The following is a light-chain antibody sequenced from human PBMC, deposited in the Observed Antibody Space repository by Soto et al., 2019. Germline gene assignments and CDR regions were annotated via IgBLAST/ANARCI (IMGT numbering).Light chain of an antibody. CDR1: SSNIGSKT. V-gene: IGLV1-44*01. J-gene: IGLJ1*01. CDR2: SNN. CDR3: AAWDASLNGYV. Sequence: QSVLTQPPSASGTPGQRVTISCSGSSSNIGSKTVNWYQQLPGTAPKLLIYSNNQRPSGVPDRFSGSKSGTSASLAISGLQSEDEADYYCAAWDASLNGYVFGTGTKVPS.